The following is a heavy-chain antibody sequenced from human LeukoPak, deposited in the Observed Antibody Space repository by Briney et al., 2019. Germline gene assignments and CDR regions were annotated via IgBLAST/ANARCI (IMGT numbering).Heavy chain of an antibody. CDR3: ANEGGTMLRGDLDY. V-gene: IGHV3-23*01. CDR1: GFTFSSYV. J-gene: IGHJ4*02. D-gene: IGHD3-10*01. Sequence: VGSLRLSCAASGFTFSSYVGSWVRQAPGKGLEWVSAISNSGGSTYYADSVKGRFTISRDNSKNTLYLQMNSLRAEDTAVYYCANEGGTMLRGDLDYWGQGTLVSDSS. CDR2: ISNSGGST.